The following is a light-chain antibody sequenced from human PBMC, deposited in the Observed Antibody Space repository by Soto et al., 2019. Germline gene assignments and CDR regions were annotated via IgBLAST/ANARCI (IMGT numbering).Light chain of an antibody. J-gene: IGKJ2*01. CDR2: KTS. CDR3: QQYNTYS. V-gene: IGKV1-5*03. CDR1: QSLNSW. Sequence: DIQMTQSPSTLSASVGDRVSITCRASQSLNSWLAWYQQKPGKAPKLLIYKTSTLESGVPSRFSGSGSGTEFTLTIGNLQPDDFATYYCQQYNTYSFGQGTKVDIK.